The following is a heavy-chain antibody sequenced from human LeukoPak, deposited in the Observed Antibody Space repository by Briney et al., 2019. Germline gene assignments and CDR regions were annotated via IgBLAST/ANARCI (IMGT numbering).Heavy chain of an antibody. D-gene: IGHD7-27*01. Sequence: PSETLSLTCSVSGASISNYYWSWIRQPPGKGLEWIWFLYYSGSTNYNPSLKSRVTISVDTSKNQSSLNLTSVTAADTAVYYCVRAPHWDRPFDFWGQGTLVTVSS. CDR1: GASISNYY. CDR3: VRAPHWDRPFDF. J-gene: IGHJ4*02. V-gene: IGHV4-59*01. CDR2: LYYSGST.